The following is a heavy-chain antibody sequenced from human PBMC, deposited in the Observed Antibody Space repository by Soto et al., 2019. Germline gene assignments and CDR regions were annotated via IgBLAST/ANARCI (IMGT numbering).Heavy chain of an antibody. CDR1: GGSISSYY. J-gene: IGHJ6*03. Sequence: SETLSLTCTVSGGSISSYYWSWIRQPPGKGLEWIGYIYYSGSTNYNPSLKSRVTISVDTSKNQFSLKLSSVTAADTAVYYCARSPTRVTIFGVVTPADYTDLWCKGTTVTVSS. V-gene: IGHV4-59*01. CDR2: IYYSGST. D-gene: IGHD3-3*01. CDR3: ARSPTRVTIFGVVTPADYTDL.